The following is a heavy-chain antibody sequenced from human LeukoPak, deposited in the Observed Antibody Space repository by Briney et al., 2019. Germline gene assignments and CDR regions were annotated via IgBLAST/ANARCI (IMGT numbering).Heavy chain of an antibody. D-gene: IGHD5-12*01. CDR2: IYTSGST. Sequence: PSETLSLTCTVSGGSISSGSYYWSWIRQPAGKGLEWIGRIYTSGSTNYNPSLKSRVTISVDTSKNQFSLKLSSVTAADTAVYYCARDVDLVATSWFDPWGQGTLVTVSS. CDR3: ARDVDLVATSWFDP. J-gene: IGHJ5*02. CDR1: GGSISSGSYY. V-gene: IGHV4-61*02.